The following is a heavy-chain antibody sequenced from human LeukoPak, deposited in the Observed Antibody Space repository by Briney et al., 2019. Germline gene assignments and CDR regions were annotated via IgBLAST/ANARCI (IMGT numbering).Heavy chain of an antibody. CDR1: GFTFSNYW. D-gene: IGHD3-22*01. CDR3: AKDLFRDSSHPEYFQH. V-gene: IGHV3-74*01. J-gene: IGHJ1*01. Sequence: QPGGSLRLSCAASGFTFSNYWMYWVRQAPGKGLVWVSRINSDGSSTTYADSVKGRFTISRDNSKNTLYLQMNSLRAEDTAVYYCAKDLFRDSSHPEYFQHWGQGTLVTVSS. CDR2: INSDGSST.